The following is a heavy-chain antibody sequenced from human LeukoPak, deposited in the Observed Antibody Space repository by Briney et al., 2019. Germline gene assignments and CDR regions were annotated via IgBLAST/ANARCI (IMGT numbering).Heavy chain of an antibody. Sequence: GGSLRLSCAASGFTFSSYAMSWVRQAPGKGLEWVSAISGSGGSTYYADSVKGRFTISRDNSKNTLYLQMNSLRAEDTAVYYCAKVQMATIIRIGNFDYWGQGTLVTVSS. V-gene: IGHV3-23*01. J-gene: IGHJ4*02. CDR2: ISGSGGST. D-gene: IGHD5-24*01. CDR3: AKVQMATIIRIGNFDY. CDR1: GFTFSSYA.